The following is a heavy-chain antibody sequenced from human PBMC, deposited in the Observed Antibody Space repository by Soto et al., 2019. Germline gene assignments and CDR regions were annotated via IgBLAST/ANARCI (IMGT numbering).Heavy chain of an antibody. Sequence: AGGSLRLSCAASGFTFSSYGMHWVRQAPGKGLEWVAVIWYDGSNKYYADSVKGRFTISRDNSKNTLYLQMNSLRAEDTAVYDCARVPRRCGSSTSGHGWFDPWGQGTLVTVSS. CDR1: GFTFSSYG. V-gene: IGHV3-33*01. CDR3: ARVPRRCGSSTSGHGWFDP. CDR2: IWYDGSNK. D-gene: IGHD2-2*01. J-gene: IGHJ5*02.